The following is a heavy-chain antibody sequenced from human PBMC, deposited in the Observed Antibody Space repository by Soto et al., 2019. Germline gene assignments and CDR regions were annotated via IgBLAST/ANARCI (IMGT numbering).Heavy chain of an antibody. CDR2: IIPIFGTA. Sequence: ASVKVSCKASGGTFSSYAISWVRQAPGQGLEWMGGIIPIFGTANYAQKFQGRVKNTADESTSTAYMELSSLRSEDTAVYYCAIGVAMASGHFDYWGQGTLVTVSS. J-gene: IGHJ4*02. CDR3: AIGVAMASGHFDY. V-gene: IGHV1-69*13. D-gene: IGHD5-18*01. CDR1: GGTFSSYA.